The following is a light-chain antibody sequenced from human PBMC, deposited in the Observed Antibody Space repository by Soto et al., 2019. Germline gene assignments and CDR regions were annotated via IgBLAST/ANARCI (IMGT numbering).Light chain of an antibody. J-gene: IGLJ3*02. CDR1: SSNIGAGYD. CDR3: QSYDSSLSGWV. V-gene: IGLV1-40*01. CDR2: XXX. Sequence: QSVLTQPPSVSGAPGQRVTISCTGSSSNIGAGYDVHWYQQLPGTAPKLLIYXXXXXXXXXXXXXXGSKSGTSDSLAITGXXXXXXXXXXCQSYDSSLSGWVFGGGTKVTVL.